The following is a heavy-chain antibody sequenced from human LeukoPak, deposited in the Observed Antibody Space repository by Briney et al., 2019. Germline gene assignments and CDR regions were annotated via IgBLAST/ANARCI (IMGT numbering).Heavy chain of an antibody. CDR1: GGSISSSNW. V-gene: IGHV4-4*02. J-gene: IGHJ4*02. D-gene: IGHD6-19*01. CDR2: IYHSGST. CDR3: ARDVYSSGWRMYYFDY. Sequence: SGTLSLTCAVSGGSISSSNWWRWVRQPPGKGLEWIGEIYHSGSTNYNPSLKSRVTISVDKSKNQFSLKLSSVTAADTAVYYCARDVYSSGWRMYYFDYWGQGTLVTVSS.